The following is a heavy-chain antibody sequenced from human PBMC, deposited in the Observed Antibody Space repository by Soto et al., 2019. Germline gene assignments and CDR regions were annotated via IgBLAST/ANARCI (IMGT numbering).Heavy chain of an antibody. CDR1: GFMFENYS. J-gene: IGHJ5*02. CDR2: VRGNSYGA. V-gene: IGHV3-23*01. Sequence: LRLSCAASGFMFENYSMIWVRQAPGKGLEWVATVRGNSYGAYYADSVRGRFIISRDNSKNTMSLQLNSLRDDDTAIYYCAKGKSENGVDWLDPWGPGTLVTVSS. D-gene: IGHD2-8*01. CDR3: AKGKSENGVDWLDP.